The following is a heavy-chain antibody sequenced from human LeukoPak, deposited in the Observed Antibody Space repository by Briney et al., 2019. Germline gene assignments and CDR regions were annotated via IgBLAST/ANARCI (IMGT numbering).Heavy chain of an antibody. CDR2: IWYDGSKK. J-gene: IGHJ5*02. Sequence: PGGSLRLSCAASGFSFSSYGMHWVRQAPGKGLEWVAVIWYDGSKKYYADSVKGRFIISRDNSRNTLYLQMNSLRAEDTAVYYCATRRFGTQDIVVVPAASNWFDPWGQGTLVTVSS. CDR3: ATRRFGTQDIVVVPAASNWFDP. D-gene: IGHD2-2*01. CDR1: GFSFSSYG. V-gene: IGHV3-33*01.